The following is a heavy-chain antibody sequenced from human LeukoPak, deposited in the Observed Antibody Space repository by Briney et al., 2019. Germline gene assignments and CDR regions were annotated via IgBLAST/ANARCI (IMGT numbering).Heavy chain of an antibody. CDR1: GFTFSSYA. CDR2: ISSSGGST. CDR3: ARDLTGTMDV. V-gene: IGHV3-23*01. J-gene: IGHJ6*03. D-gene: IGHD4-17*01. Sequence: GGSLRLSCAASGFTFSSYAMSWVRQAPGKGLEWVSGISSSGGSTVYADSVKGRFTISRDNFRNTVFLQMNSLRAEDTAVYYCARDLTGTMDVWGKGTTVTVSS.